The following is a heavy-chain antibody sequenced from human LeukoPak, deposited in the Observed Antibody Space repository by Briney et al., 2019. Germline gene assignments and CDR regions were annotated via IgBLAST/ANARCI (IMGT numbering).Heavy chain of an antibody. CDR3: ARERVVTAMYAFDI. Sequence: ASVKVSCKASGYTVTSYGISWVRQAPGQGLEWMGWISAYNGNTNYAQKLQGRVTMTTDTSTSTAYMERRSLRSDDTAVYYCARERVVTAMYAFDIWGQGTMVTVSS. CDR1: GYTVTSYG. D-gene: IGHD2-21*02. J-gene: IGHJ3*02. V-gene: IGHV1-18*01. CDR2: ISAYNGNT.